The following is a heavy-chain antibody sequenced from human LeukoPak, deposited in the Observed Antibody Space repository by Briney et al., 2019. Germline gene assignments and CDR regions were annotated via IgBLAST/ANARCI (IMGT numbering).Heavy chain of an antibody. CDR3: TRYGDSANKVDF. J-gene: IGHJ4*02. CDR2: IGISGETS. CDR1: GFTFSGHY. V-gene: IGHV3-11*01. D-gene: IGHD7-27*01. Sequence: GASLRLSCAASGFTFSGHYMSWIRQAPGKGLEWLSHIGISGETSYNADSVKGRFTISRDNGKSTLYLQMNSLRVEDTAVYYCTRYGDSANKVDFWGQGTLVTVSS.